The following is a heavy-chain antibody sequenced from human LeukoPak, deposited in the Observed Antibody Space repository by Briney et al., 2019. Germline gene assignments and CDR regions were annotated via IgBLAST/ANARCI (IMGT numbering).Heavy chain of an antibody. Sequence: PGGSLRLSCAASGFTFSSYGMHWVRQAPGKGLEWVAVISYDGSNKYYADSVKGRFTISRDNSKNTLYLQMNSLRAEDTAVYYCAKDRFSMVRGVMEFDYWGQGTLVTVSS. CDR3: AKDRFSMVRGVMEFDY. J-gene: IGHJ4*02. CDR1: GFTFSSYG. D-gene: IGHD3-10*01. CDR2: ISYDGSNK. V-gene: IGHV3-30*18.